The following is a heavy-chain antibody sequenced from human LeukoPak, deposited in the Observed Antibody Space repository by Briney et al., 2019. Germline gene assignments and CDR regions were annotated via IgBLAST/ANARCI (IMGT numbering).Heavy chain of an antibody. CDR2: IHQSGST. J-gene: IGHJ4*02. V-gene: IGHV4-4*02. Sequence: SGTLSLTCAVSGGSISSTTNWWGWVRQPPGKGLEWIGEIHQSGSTNYKPSLKSRVTISVDKTKNQFSLKMTSVTAADTAVYYCARGLVDTGRSRFDYWGQGTLVTVSS. CDR3: ARGLVDTGRSRFDY. CDR1: GGSISSTTNW. D-gene: IGHD5-12*01.